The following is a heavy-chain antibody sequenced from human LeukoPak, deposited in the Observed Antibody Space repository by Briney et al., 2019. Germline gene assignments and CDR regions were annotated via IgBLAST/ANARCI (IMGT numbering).Heavy chain of an antibody. V-gene: IGHV1-46*01. J-gene: IGHJ4*02. CDR3: ARDFLLWDARSGQATYYFDY. D-gene: IGHD3-16*01. CDR2: INPSGGST. Sequence: ASVKVSCTASGYTFTSYYMHWVRQAPGQGLEWMGIINPSGGSTSYAQKFQGRVTMTRDTSTSTVYMELSSLRSEDTAVYYCARDFLLWDARSGQATYYFDYWGQGTLVTVSS. CDR1: GYTFTSYY.